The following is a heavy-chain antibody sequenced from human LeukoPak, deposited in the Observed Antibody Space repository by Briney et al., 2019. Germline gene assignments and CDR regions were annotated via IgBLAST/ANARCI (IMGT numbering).Heavy chain of an antibody. CDR2: INPNSGGT. J-gene: IGHJ1*01. Sequence: ASVKVSCKASGYTFTDYYMHWVRQAPGQGLEWMGRINPNSGGTEYSQKFQGRVTMTRDTSIRTAYMDLSRLRSDDTAVYYCARVLSYYYESNGYPPRTEYFQHWGQGTLVTVSS. D-gene: IGHD3-22*01. CDR3: ARVLSYYYESNGYPPRTEYFQH. CDR1: GYTFTDYY. V-gene: IGHV1-2*06.